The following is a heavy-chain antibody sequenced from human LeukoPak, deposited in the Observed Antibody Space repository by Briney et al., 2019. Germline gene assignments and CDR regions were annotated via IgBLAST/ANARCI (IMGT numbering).Heavy chain of an antibody. Sequence: GGSLRLPCAASGFTFSNFYMSWFRQAPGKGLEWLSYISGSGTNQHYADSVRGRFTISRDNAENSLSLQVDSLRAEDTAVYYCARPVSPNYFYYMDVWGKGTTVTVSS. J-gene: IGHJ6*03. CDR1: GFTFSNFY. V-gene: IGHV3-11*01. D-gene: IGHD4-11*01. CDR3: ARPVSPNYFYYMDV. CDR2: ISGSGTNQ.